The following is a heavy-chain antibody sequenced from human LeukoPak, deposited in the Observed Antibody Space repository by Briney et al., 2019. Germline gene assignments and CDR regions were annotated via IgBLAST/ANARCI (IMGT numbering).Heavy chain of an antibody. J-gene: IGHJ3*01. CDR2: IYPTDSDT. CDR1: GYSFTSYW. CDR3: AYGDNAFDL. Sequence: GEPLNISCKASGYSFTSYWIAWVRQTRGKGLELMGFIYPTDSDTTYTPSFQGQVTISVDKTINTAYLQWRSLKASDSAIYYCAYGDNAFDLWGQGTMVTVSP. V-gene: IGHV5-51*01. D-gene: IGHD4-17*01.